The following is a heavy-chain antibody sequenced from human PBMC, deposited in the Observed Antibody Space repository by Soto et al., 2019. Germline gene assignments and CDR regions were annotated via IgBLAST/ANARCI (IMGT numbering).Heavy chain of an antibody. V-gene: IGHV5-51*01. Sequence: GESLKISCKGSGYSFTSYWIGWVRQMPGKGLEWMGIIYPGDSDTRYSPSFQGQVTISADKSISTAYLQWSSLKASDTAMYYCASSSIAALDYYYGMDVWGQGTTVTVSS. CDR2: IYPGDSDT. J-gene: IGHJ6*02. D-gene: IGHD6-6*01. CDR1: GYSFTSYW. CDR3: ASSSIAALDYYYGMDV.